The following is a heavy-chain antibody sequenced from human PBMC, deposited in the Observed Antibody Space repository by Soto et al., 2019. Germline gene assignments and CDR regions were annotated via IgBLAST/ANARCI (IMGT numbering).Heavy chain of an antibody. CDR2: IYWDDDK. CDR1: GFSLSTSGVG. CDR3: AHSNAKYQLLQYNWFDP. D-gene: IGHD2-2*01. Sequence: SGPTLVNPTQTLTLTCTFSGFSLSTSGVGVGWIRQPPGKALEWLALIYWDDDKRYSPSLKSRLTITKDTSKTRVVLTMTNMDPVDTATYYCAHSNAKYQLLQYNWFDPWGQGPLVTSPQ. J-gene: IGHJ5*02. V-gene: IGHV2-5*02.